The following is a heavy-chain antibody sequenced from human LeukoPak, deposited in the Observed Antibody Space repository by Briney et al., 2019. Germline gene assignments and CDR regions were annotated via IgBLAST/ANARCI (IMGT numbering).Heavy chain of an antibody. V-gene: IGHV3-30*02. J-gene: IGHJ6*03. CDR2: IRYDGSNK. D-gene: IGHD2-2*01. CDR1: GFTFSSYG. Sequence: GGSLRLSCAASGFTFSSYGMYWVRQAPGKGLEWVAFIRYDGSNKYYADSVKGRFTISRDNSKNTLYLQMNSLRAEDTAVYYCAKANLGYCSSTSCPRYYYYMDVWGKGTTVTVSS. CDR3: AKANLGYCSSTSCPRYYYYMDV.